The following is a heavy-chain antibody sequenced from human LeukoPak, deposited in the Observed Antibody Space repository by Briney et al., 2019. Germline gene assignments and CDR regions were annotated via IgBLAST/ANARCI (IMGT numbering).Heavy chain of an antibody. D-gene: IGHD3-22*01. CDR2: IRYDGSNK. V-gene: IGHV3-30*02. Sequence: GGSLRLSCAASGFTFSSYGMHWVRQAPGKGLEWVAFIRYDGSNKYYADSVKGRFTISRDNSKNTLYLQMNSLRAEDTAVYYCARYYYDSSGYGDYWGQGTLVTVSS. J-gene: IGHJ4*02. CDR3: ARYYYDSSGYGDY. CDR1: GFTFSSYG.